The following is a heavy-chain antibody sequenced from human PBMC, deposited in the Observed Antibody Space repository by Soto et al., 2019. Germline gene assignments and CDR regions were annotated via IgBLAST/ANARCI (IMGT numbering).Heavy chain of an antibody. D-gene: IGHD6-19*01. CDR1: GGSISSYY. CDR2: INHSGST. V-gene: IGHV4-59*12. Sequence: PSETLSLTCTVSGGSISSYYWSWIRQPPGKGLEWIGEINHSGSTNYNPSLKSRVTISVDTSKNQFSLKLSSVTAADTAVYYCAGCPSGIAVAGYYYYGMDVWGQGTTVTVSS. CDR3: AGCPSGIAVAGYYYYGMDV. J-gene: IGHJ6*02.